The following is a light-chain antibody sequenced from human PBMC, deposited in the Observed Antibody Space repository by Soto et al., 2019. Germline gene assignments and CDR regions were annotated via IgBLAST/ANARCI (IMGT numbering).Light chain of an antibody. CDR1: QSVSSN. CDR2: GAS. CDR3: QQYNNWPPWT. V-gene: IGKV3-15*01. J-gene: IGKJ1*01. Sequence: EIVMTQSPATLSVSPGERATLSCRASQSVSSNLAWYQQKPGQAPRLLIYGASTRATGIPARFSGSGSGTEFTLTISSLQSEDFAVYYCQQYNNWPPWTVVQGTKVEIK.